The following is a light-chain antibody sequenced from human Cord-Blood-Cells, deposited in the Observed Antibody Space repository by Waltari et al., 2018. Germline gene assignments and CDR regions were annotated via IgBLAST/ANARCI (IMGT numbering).Light chain of an antibody. Sequence: DIQMTQSPSSLSASVGDRVTITCQASQDISNYLNWYQQKPGKAPKLLIYDAPNLETGVPSRFSGSGSGTDFTFTISSLQPEDIATYYCQRYDNLPYTVGQGTKLEIK. CDR2: DAP. CDR1: QDISNY. J-gene: IGKJ2*01. CDR3: QRYDNLPYT. V-gene: IGKV1-33*01.